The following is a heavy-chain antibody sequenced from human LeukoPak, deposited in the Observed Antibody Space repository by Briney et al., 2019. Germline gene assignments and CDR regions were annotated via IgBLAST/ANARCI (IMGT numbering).Heavy chain of an antibody. CDR2: ISGSSSYI. J-gene: IGHJ4*02. CDR1: GYSLTSYW. Sequence: GESLKISCKGSGYSLTSYWIGWVRQAPGKGLEWVSSISGSSSYIYYADSVKGRFTISRDNAKKLMYLQMNSLRAEDTAVYYCARPRGNVEMATNPFDYWGQGTLVTVSS. CDR3: ARPRGNVEMATNPFDY. D-gene: IGHD5-24*01. V-gene: IGHV3-21*01.